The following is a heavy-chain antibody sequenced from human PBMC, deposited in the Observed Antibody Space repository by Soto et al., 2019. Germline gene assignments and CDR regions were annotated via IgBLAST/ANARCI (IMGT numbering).Heavy chain of an antibody. CDR1: GGSLGHHY. CDR2: IYYGGNT. V-gene: IGHV4-59*11. D-gene: IGHD4-17*01. Sequence: SVSGGSLGHHYGSRISQHNGKGVEWISYIYYGGNTNYIPTLKTRVTIAVDTSNGPFTLKLSSVTAADTAVYFCMRLPYADDGGGFDPRGQGALVTLYS. J-gene: IGHJ5*02. CDR3: MRLPYADDGGGFDP.